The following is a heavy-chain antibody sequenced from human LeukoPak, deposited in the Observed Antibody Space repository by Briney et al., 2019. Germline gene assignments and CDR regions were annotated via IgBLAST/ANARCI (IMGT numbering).Heavy chain of an antibody. D-gene: IGHD3-10*01. CDR1: GASLSGHH. CDR2: IHYTGTI. J-gene: IGHJ4*02. Sequence: SGTLSLTCAVSGASLSGHHWGWFRQPPGKGLQWIGDIHYTGTIRYNPSLKSRIIISLDTSNSQFYLNLRSLTAADTAVYSCARVPGRSPDFWSPGTLVTVSS. CDR3: ARVPGRSPDF. V-gene: IGHV4-59*08.